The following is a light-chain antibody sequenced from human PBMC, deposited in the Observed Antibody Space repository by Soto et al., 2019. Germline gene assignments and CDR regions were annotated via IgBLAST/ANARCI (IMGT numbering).Light chain of an antibody. Sequence: QSVLTQSPSASASLGASVKLTCTLSSRHSSYAIAWHQQQPEKGPRYSMKLNSDGSHSKGDGIPDRFSGSSSGAERYLTISSLQSEDEADYYCQTWGTGIQVFGGGTKLTVL. CDR2: LNSDGSH. J-gene: IGLJ3*02. CDR3: QTWGTGIQV. CDR1: SRHSSYA. V-gene: IGLV4-69*01.